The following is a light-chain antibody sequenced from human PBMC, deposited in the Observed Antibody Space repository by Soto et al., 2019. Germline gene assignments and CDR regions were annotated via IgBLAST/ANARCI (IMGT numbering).Light chain of an antibody. CDR2: QAS. Sequence: DIQMTQSPSTLSESVGDRVTITCRASQTISTLLAWYQQRPGKAPNLLIYQASSLDSGVPARFSGSGSGTEFTLTISSLQPDDFAAYFCQQYSNYPWTFGQGTKVEVK. CDR1: QTISTL. CDR3: QQYSNYPWT. J-gene: IGKJ1*01. V-gene: IGKV1-5*03.